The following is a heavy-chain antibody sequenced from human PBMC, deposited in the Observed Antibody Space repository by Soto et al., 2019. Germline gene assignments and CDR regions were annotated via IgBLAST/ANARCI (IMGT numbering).Heavy chain of an antibody. CDR2: IGGSGRTT. Sequence: EVQLLESGGGLVQPGGSLSLSCAASAFTFNNYAMSWVRQAPGKGLEWVSGIGGSGRTTYYADSVKGRFTISRDRSKNTLYLQMSSLRAEDTALYYCAKNQERELPRVIDFWGQGTLVTVSS. CDR3: AKNQERELPRVIDF. D-gene: IGHD1-7*01. J-gene: IGHJ4*02. V-gene: IGHV3-23*01. CDR1: AFTFNNYA.